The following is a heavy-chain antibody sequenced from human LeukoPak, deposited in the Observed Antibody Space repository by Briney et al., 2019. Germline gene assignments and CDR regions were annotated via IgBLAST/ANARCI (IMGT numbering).Heavy chain of an antibody. D-gene: IGHD2-15*01. CDR2: IYNSGNT. Sequence: SETLSLTCTVSGDSINSGDYYWNWLRQPPGKGLEWIGYIYNSGNTYYNPSLRSRVTISVDTSKNQFSLKLTSVTAADTAVYYCARVRGSCSGGSCYEFDYWGRGTLVTVSS. CDR1: GDSINSGDYY. CDR3: ARVRGSCSGGSCYEFDY. J-gene: IGHJ4*02. V-gene: IGHV4-30-4*01.